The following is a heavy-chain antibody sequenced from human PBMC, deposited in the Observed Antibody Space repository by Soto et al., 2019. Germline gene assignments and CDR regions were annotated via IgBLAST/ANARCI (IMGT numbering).Heavy chain of an antibody. CDR3: ARGLCSGGSCYVLDY. CDR1: GYTLTNAY. V-gene: IGHV1-46*01. D-gene: IGHD2-15*01. J-gene: IGHJ4*02. CDR2: INPTGGST. Sequence: QVQLVQSGAEVKKPGASVKFSCKASGYTLTNAYMHWVRQAPGQGFECMGIINPTGGSTNYAQKFEERVTMTRDTCTHTVYMVLRSLRSEDTAVYYCARGLCSGGSCYVLDYWGQGDQVTVSS.